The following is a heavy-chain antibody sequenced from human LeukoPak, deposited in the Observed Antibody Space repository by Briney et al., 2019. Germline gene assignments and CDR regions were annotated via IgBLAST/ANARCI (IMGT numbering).Heavy chain of an antibody. D-gene: IGHD5-18*01. J-gene: IGHJ3*02. CDR2: INHSGST. Sequence: SETLSLTCAVYGGSFSGYYWSWIRQPPGKGLEWIGEINHSGSTNYKPSLKSRVTISVDTSKNQFSLKLSSVTAADTAVYYCARYSYGSLDAFDIWGQGTMVTVSS. CDR3: ARYSYGSLDAFDI. V-gene: IGHV4-34*01. CDR1: GGSFSGYY.